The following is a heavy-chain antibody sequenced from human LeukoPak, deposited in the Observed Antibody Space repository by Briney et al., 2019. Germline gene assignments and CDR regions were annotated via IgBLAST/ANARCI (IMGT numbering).Heavy chain of an antibody. V-gene: IGHV4-59*01. D-gene: IGHD1-26*01. CDR1: GASISNSY. CDR2: ISHSGST. CDR3: ARDRGEGIVGTFDY. Sequence: SETLSLTCTVSGASISNSYWSWIRQPPGKGLEWIGYISHSGSTNNNPSLKSRVTMSVDTSKNQFSLRLSSVTPADTAVYYCARDRGEGIVGTFDYWGQGTLVTVSS. J-gene: IGHJ4*02.